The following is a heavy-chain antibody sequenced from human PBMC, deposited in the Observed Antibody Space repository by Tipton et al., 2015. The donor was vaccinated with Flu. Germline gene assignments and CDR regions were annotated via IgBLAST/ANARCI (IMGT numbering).Heavy chain of an antibody. CDR3: ARDAAPTIFGVVSYYYCMDV. Sequence: TLSLTCTVSGGSISSYYWSWIRQPPGKGLEWIGYIYYSGSTNYNPSLKSRVTISVDTSKNQFSLKLSSVTAADTAVYYCARDAAPTIFGVVSYYYCMDVWGKGTTVTVSS. CDR2: IYYSGST. J-gene: IGHJ6*03. D-gene: IGHD3-3*01. V-gene: IGHV4-59*01. CDR1: GGSISSYY.